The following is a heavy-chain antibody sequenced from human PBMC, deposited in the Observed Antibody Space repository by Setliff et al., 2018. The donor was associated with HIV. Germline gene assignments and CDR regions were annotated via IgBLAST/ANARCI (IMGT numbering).Heavy chain of an antibody. CDR3: ARVSITYWYSIPTFYYYYMDV. V-gene: IGHV4-34*01. Sequence: PSETLSLTCAVYGGSFSGFYWTWIRQPPGKGPEWIGDINHSGRTNYNPSLKSRVTISVDTSKNQFSLKLRSVTAADTAMYYCARVSITYWYSIPTFYYYYMDVWGKGTKVTVSS. D-gene: IGHD2-15*01. J-gene: IGHJ6*03. CDR1: GGSFSGFY. CDR2: INHSGRT.